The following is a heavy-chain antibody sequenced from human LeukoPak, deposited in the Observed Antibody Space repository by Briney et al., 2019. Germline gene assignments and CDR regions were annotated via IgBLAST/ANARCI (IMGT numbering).Heavy chain of an antibody. D-gene: IGHD3-22*01. CDR1: GFTFSSYS. Sequence: GGSLRLSCAASGFTFSSYSMNWVRQAPGKGLEWVSYISSSSTIYYADSVKGRFTISRDNAKSSLFLQMNSLRAEDTAVYYCARVLHKRNYDSSVYYGYWGQGTLVTGSS. V-gene: IGHV3-48*01. CDR2: ISSSSTI. CDR3: ARVLHKRNYDSSVYYGY. J-gene: IGHJ4*02.